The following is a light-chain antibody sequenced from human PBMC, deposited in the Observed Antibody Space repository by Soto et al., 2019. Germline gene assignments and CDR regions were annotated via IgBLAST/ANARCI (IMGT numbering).Light chain of an antibody. CDR2: DAS. Sequence: SHRERAALACRASQSVKTFLVWYQQRPGQAPRLLIYDASTRATGVPARFSGGGSGTDFTPTVTSLQSEDFGISYCQQYTDWPTTFGQGTKVDIK. CDR3: QQYTDWPTT. V-gene: IGKV3-15*01. J-gene: IGKJ1*01. CDR1: QSVKTF.